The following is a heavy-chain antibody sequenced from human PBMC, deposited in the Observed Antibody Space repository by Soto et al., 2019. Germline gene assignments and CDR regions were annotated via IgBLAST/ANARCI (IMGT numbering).Heavy chain of an antibody. CDR3: AREGDYIWGSYRRAEY. J-gene: IGHJ4*02. CDR2: IHYSENT. D-gene: IGHD3-16*02. CDR1: GGSTRSNNW. V-gene: IGHV4-4*02. Sequence: SETLSLTCNISGGSTRSNNWWNWVRQAPGKGLEWIGEIHYSENTNYNPSLKSRATISLGKSKTQFSLKLTSVTAAYTAVYYCAREGDYIWGSYRRAEYWGQGTMVTVSS.